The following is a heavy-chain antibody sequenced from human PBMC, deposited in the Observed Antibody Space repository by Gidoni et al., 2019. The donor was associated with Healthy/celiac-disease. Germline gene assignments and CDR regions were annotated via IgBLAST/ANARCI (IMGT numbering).Heavy chain of an antibody. Sequence: QVQLVESGGGVAQPRRSARLSCAASGFTFRSYSMHGVRQAPGKGPEWVAVISYDRSNKYYADSVKGRFTISRDNSKNTLNLQMNSLRAEDTAVYYCARDLAYYDSSGYIDYWGQGTLVTVSS. CDR3: ARDLAYYDSSGYIDY. J-gene: IGHJ4*02. CDR1: GFTFRSYS. D-gene: IGHD3-22*01. CDR2: ISYDRSNK. V-gene: IGHV3-30-3*01.